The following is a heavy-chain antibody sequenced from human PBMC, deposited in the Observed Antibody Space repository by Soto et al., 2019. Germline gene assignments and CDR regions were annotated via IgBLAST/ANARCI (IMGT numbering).Heavy chain of an antibody. CDR1: GDSVSIYSGA. CDR2: TYYRSKWYY. CDR3: ANDPVYSLDY. V-gene: IGHV6-1*01. J-gene: IGHJ4*02. Sequence: PSQTLSLTCVISGDSVSIYSGAWNWIRQSPSRGLEWLGRTYYRSKWYYDYAESVKSRIIISVDTSKNQFSLQLNSVTPEDAAVYSCANDPVYSLDYWGKEIQVTVSS. D-gene: IGHD6-13*01.